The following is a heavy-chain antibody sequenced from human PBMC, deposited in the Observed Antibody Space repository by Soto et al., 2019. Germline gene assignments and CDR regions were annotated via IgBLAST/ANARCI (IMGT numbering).Heavy chain of an antibody. V-gene: IGHV2-5*02. CDR1: GFSVSTSGVG. D-gene: IGHD2-15*01. Sequence: QITLKESGPALVKPTQTLTLTSTFSGFSVSTSGVGVAWIRQPPGKALEWLALIYWDDDKRYSSFLQSRVTITKDTSKNQVVLTMTNMDPVDTATYYCAHKGGRGAGMDVWGQGTTVTVSS. J-gene: IGHJ6*02. CDR2: IYWDDDK. CDR3: AHKGGRGAGMDV.